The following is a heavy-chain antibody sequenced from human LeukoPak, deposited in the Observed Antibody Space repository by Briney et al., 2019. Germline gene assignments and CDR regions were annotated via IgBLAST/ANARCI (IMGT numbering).Heavy chain of an antibody. Sequence: PSETLSLTCTVSGGSISSYYWSWIRQTPGKGLEWIGDIYYSGSTNYNPSLKSRVTISVDTSKNQFSLKLSSVTAADTAVYYCARVGTYGSGSYLSWLDYWGQGTLVTVSS. CDR1: GGSISSYY. V-gene: IGHV4-59*01. CDR3: ARVGTYGSGSYLSWLDY. CDR2: IYYSGST. J-gene: IGHJ4*02. D-gene: IGHD3-10*01.